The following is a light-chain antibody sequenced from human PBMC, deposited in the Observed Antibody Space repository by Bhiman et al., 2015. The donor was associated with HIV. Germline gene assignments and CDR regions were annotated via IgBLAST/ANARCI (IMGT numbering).Light chain of an antibody. V-gene: IGLV1-51*02. Sequence: QSALTQPASVSGSPGQSITISCTGTSSDVGGYNYVSWYQELPGTAPKLLIYENNKRPSGIPDRFSGSKSGTSATLGITGLQTGDEADYYCGTWHSSLSPGGVFGTGTKVTVL. CDR3: GTWHSSLSPGGV. J-gene: IGLJ1*01. CDR1: SSDVGGYNY. CDR2: ENN.